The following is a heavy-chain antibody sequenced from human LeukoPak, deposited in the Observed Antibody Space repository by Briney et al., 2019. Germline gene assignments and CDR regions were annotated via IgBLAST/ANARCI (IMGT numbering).Heavy chain of an antibody. D-gene: IGHD5-24*01. V-gene: IGHV4-39*07. CDR1: GGSISSTSYY. CDR3: AREGRYRYGYNEYHSYMDI. J-gene: IGHJ6*03. Sequence: SETLSLTCVVSGGSISSTSYYWGWIRQPPGKGLEWFGCIYYSGSTYYNPSLKSRVTISVDTSKNQFSLKLSSVTAAETAVYYCAREGRYRYGYNEYHSYMDIWGKGTTVTVSS. CDR2: IYYSGST.